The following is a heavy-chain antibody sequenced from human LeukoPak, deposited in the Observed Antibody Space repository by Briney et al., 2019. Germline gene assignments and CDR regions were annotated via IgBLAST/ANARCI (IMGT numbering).Heavy chain of an antibody. V-gene: IGHV3-30-3*01. D-gene: IGHD5-18*01. CDR3: ARGGYNNYFDC. CDR2: ISYDGSNK. J-gene: IGHJ4*02. Sequence: PGGSLRLSCAASGFTFSSYAIHWVRQAPGKGLQWVAVISYDGSNKYYADSVKGRFTISRDNSKNTLYLQMNSLRAEDTAVYYCARGGYNNYFDCWGQGTLVTVSS. CDR1: GFTFSSYA.